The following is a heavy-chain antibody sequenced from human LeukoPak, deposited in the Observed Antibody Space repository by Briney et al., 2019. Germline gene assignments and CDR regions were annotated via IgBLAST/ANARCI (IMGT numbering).Heavy chain of an antibody. D-gene: IGHD3-10*01. CDR2: IYNSGST. J-gene: IGHJ6*02. Sequence: SETLSLTCTVSGGSISNYYWNWIRQPPGKGLEWIGSIYNSGSTYYNPSLKSRLTISVDTSKNQFSLRLSSVTAADTAVYYCAGDGVLTYYYGSGSYSSDYYGMDVWGQGTTVTVSS. V-gene: IGHV4-39*07. CDR3: AGDGVLTYYYGSGSYSSDYYGMDV. CDR1: GGSISNYY.